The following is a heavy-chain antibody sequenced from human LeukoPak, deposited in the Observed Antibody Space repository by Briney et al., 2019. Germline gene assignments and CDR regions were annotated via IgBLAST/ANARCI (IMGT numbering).Heavy chain of an antibody. CDR3: AKQGPGYCGSTSCYGVDY. D-gene: IGHD2-2*01. CDR2: INTNTGNP. V-gene: IGHV7-4-1*04. CDR1: GYTFTSHA. J-gene: IGHJ4*02. Sequence: ASVKVSCKASGYTFTSHAMNRVRQAPGQGLEWMGWINTNTGNPTYAQGFTGRFVFSLDTSVSMAYLQISSLKPEDTAVYYCAKQGPGYCGSTSCYGVDYWGQGTLVTVSS.